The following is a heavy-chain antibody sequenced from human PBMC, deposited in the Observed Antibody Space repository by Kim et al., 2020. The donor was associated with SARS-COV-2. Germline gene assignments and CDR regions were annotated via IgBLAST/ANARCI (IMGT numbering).Heavy chain of an antibody. J-gene: IGHJ5*02. CDR2: INHSGST. Sequence: SETLSLTCAVYGGSFSGYYWSWIRQPPGKGLEWIGEINHSGSTNYNPSLKSRVTISVDTSKNQFSLKLSSVTAADTAVYYCARGREIYCSGGSCYWFDPWGQGTLVTVSS. V-gene: IGHV4-34*01. D-gene: IGHD2-15*01. CDR1: GGSFSGYY. CDR3: ARGREIYCSGGSCYWFDP.